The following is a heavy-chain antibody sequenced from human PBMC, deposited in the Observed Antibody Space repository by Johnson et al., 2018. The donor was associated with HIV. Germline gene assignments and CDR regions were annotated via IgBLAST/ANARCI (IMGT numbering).Heavy chain of an antibody. D-gene: IGHD6-6*01. V-gene: IGHV3-11*04. J-gene: IGHJ3*02. CDR3: AKAVAARPQGNDGAFDI. CDR1: GFTFSDYY. CDR2: ISSSGSSI. Sequence: QEKLVESGGGLVKPGGSLRLSCAASGFTFSDYYMSWIRQAPGKGLEWVSYISSSGSSIYYADSVKGRFTLSRDNAKNSLYLQMNSLRAEDTAVYYCAKAVAARPQGNDGAFDIWGQGTMVTVSS.